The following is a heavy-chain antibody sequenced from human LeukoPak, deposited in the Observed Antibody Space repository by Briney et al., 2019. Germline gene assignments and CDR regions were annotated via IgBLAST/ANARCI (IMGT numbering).Heavy chain of an antibody. CDR2: INPNSGDT. Sequence: GASVKVSCKASGYTFTGYYMHWVRQAPGQGLEWMGWINPNSGDTNYAQKFQGRVTMTRDTSISTAYMELSRLRFDDTAVYYCAGESQEGYYYDNSGMDVWGKGTTVTVSS. V-gene: IGHV1-2*02. J-gene: IGHJ6*04. CDR3: AGESQEGYYYDNSGMDV. CDR1: GYTFTGYY. D-gene: IGHD3-22*01.